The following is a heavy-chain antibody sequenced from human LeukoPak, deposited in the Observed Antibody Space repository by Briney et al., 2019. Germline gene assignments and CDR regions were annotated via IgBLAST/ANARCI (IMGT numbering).Heavy chain of an antibody. CDR1: GYTLTELS. D-gene: IGHD1-26*01. J-gene: IGHJ3*02. V-gene: IGHV1-24*01. CDR3: AGWELRMGDAFDI. CDR2: FDPVDGET. Sequence: ASVKVSCKVSGYTLTELSMHWVRQAPGKGLEWMGGFDPVDGETIYAQKFQGRVTMTEDTSTDTAYMELSSLRSEDTAVYYCAGWELRMGDAFDIWGQGTMVTVSS.